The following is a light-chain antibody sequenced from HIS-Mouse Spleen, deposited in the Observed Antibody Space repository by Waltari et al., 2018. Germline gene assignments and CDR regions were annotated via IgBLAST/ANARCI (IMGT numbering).Light chain of an antibody. CDR3: AAWDDSLNGPV. CDR1: SSNIAGNT. J-gene: IGLJ2*01. Sequence: QSVLTQPPSASGTPGQRVTFPCSGSSSNIAGNTVNWYQQLPGTAPELRIYSNNQRPSGVPDRSPGSKSGTSASLAISGLQSEDEADYDCAAWDDSLNGPVFGGGTKLTVL. CDR2: SNN. V-gene: IGLV1-44*01.